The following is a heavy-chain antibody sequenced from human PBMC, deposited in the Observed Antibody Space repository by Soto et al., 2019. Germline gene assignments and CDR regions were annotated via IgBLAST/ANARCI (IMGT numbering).Heavy chain of an antibody. CDR3: VRYDSSGYRYYYFDY. V-gene: IGHV3-11*01. CDR2: SSSSGSTI. J-gene: IGHJ4*02. D-gene: IGHD3-22*01. CDR1: GFTFSDYY. Sequence: PGGTLRLSCAASGFTFSDYYMSWIRQAPGKGLEWVSYSSSSGSTIYYADSVKGRFTISRDNAKNSLYLQMNSLRTEETAVDYCVRYDSSGYRYYYFDYWGQGTLVTVSS.